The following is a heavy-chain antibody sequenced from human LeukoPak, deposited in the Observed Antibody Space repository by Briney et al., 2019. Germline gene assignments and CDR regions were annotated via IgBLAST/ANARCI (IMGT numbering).Heavy chain of an antibody. CDR3: ARLRGHSYGPIDY. CDR2: INPNSGGT. CDR1: GYTFTGYY. J-gene: IGHJ4*02. D-gene: IGHD5-18*01. V-gene: IGHV1-2*02. Sequence: VASVKVSCKASGYTFTGYYMHWVRQAPGQGLEWMGWINPNSGGTNYAQKFQGRVTMTRDTSISTAYMELSRLRSDDTAVYYCARLRGHSYGPIDYWGQGTLVTVSS.